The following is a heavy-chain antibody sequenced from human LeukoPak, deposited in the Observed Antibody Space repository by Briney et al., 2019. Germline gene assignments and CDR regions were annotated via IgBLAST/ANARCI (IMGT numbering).Heavy chain of an antibody. CDR1: GDSISTNHW. J-gene: IGHJ4*02. D-gene: IGHD2-21*02. CDR2: VYHSGST. V-gene: IGHV4-4*02. CDR3: ARGPPYIVVVTAIGFFDY. Sequence: KSSETLSLTCAVSGDSISTNHWWSWVRQPPGKGLEWIGEVYHSGSTNYNPSLKSRVTISVDTSKNQFSLKLSSVTAADTAVYYCARGPPYIVVVTAIGFFDYWGQGTLVTVSS.